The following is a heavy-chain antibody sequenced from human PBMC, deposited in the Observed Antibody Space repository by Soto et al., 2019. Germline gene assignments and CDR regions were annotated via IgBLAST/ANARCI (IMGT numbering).Heavy chain of an antibody. CDR1: GFTFSSYA. V-gene: IGHV3-30-3*01. D-gene: IGHD4-17*01. CDR3: ARDFLARTTDPQGEFDY. J-gene: IGHJ4*02. CDR2: ISYDGSNK. Sequence: GGSLRLSCAASGFTFSSYAMHWVRQAPGKGLEWVAVISYDGSNKYYADSVKGRFTISRDNSKNTLYLQMNSLRAEDTAVYYCARDFLARTTDPQGEFDYWGQGTLVTVSS.